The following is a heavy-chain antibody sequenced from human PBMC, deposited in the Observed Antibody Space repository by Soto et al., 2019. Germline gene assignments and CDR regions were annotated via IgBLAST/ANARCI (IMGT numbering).Heavy chain of an antibody. CDR3: AADVGGYFYGLARH. CDR2: IDVGRANA. D-gene: IGHD1-26*01. CDR1: GFTFSSSA. Sequence: QMQLVQYGPEVKKPGTSVKVSCKTSGFTFSSSAVHWVRPARGHRLQWIGWIDVGRANANDAQMLQERVTISRDMSTSTAYKELSSLRPEDTAVYSCAADVGGYFYGLARHWGPGTLVTVSS. V-gene: IGHV1-58*01. J-gene: IGHJ4*02.